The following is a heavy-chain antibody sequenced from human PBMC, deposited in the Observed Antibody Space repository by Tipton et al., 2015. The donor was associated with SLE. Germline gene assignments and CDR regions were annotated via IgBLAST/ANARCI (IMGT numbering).Heavy chain of an antibody. CDR3: VRGLGEIDFGDYGDL. V-gene: IGHV4-39*07. Sequence: TLSLTCTVSGGSISSSSYYWGWIRQPPGKGLEWIGSIYYSGSTDYNPSLKSRVNISADTSRNQFSLRLTSVTAADTAVYYCVRGLGEIDFGDYGDLWGQGTPVTVSS. CDR2: IYYSGST. J-gene: IGHJ5*02. D-gene: IGHD4-17*01. CDR1: GGSISSSSYY.